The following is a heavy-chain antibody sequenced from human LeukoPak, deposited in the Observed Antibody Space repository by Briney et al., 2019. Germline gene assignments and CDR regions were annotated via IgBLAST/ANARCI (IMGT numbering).Heavy chain of an antibody. Sequence: GASVKVSCKASGYTFTSYYMHWVRQAPGQGLEWMGIINPSGGSTSYAQKFQGRVTMSRDTSTSTVYMELSSLRSEDTAVYYCARGRVITFGGVIVIFDYWGQGTLVTVSS. D-gene: IGHD3-16*02. V-gene: IGHV1-46*01. CDR2: INPSGGST. CDR1: GYTFTSYY. CDR3: ARGRVITFGGVIVIFDY. J-gene: IGHJ4*02.